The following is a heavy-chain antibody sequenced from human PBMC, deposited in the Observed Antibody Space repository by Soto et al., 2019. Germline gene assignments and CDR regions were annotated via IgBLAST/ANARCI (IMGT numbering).Heavy chain of an antibody. CDR3: ATDLGGSYPERYYYYGMDI. V-gene: IGHV3-30*03. D-gene: IGHD1-26*01. CDR2: ISYDGSTK. CDR1: GFTFSPYG. Sequence: QVQLVESGGGVVQPGRSLRLSCAASGFTFSPYGMHWVRQAPGKGLEWVAVISYDGSTKYYADSVKGRFTISSDNSSNTRYRQMNSLRAADTAVDSCATDLGGSYPERYYYYGMDIWGQGTTVTVSS. J-gene: IGHJ6*02.